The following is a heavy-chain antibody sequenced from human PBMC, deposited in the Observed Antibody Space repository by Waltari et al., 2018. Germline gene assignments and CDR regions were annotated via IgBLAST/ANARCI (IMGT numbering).Heavy chain of an antibody. Sequence: QVQLVQSGAEVKKPGASVKVSCKASGYTFTSYYMHWVRQAPGQGLEWMGIINPSGGSTSYAQKFQGRVTMTRDTSTSTVYMELSSLRSEDTAVYYCARDPQPRADSSGYDDYWGQGTLVTVSS. D-gene: IGHD3-22*01. CDR1: GYTFTSYY. V-gene: IGHV1-46*01. J-gene: IGHJ4*02. CDR3: ARDPQPRADSSGYDDY. CDR2: INPSGGST.